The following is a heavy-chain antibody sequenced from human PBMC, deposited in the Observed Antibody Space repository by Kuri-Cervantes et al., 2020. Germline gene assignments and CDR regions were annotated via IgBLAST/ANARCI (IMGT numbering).Heavy chain of an antibody. V-gene: IGHV1-69*13. CDR3: ARDGTGTGMYY. D-gene: IGHD1-1*01. CDR2: IIPIFGTA. Sequence: SVKVSCKASGGTFSSYAISWVRQAPGQGLEWMGGIIPIFGTANYAQKFQGRVTITAGESTSTAYMEPSSLRSEDTAVYYGARDGTGTGMYYWGQGTLVTVSS. CDR1: GGTFSSYA. J-gene: IGHJ4*02.